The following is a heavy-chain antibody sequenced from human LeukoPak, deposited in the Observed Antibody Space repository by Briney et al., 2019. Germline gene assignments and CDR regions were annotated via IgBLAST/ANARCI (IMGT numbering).Heavy chain of an antibody. V-gene: IGHV3-53*01. J-gene: IGHJ4*02. CDR2: TYSGGST. CDR3: ARLSGSYYEADY. CDR1: GFTVGSSY. D-gene: IGHD1-26*01. Sequence: GGSLRLSCAASGFTVGSSYMGWVRQAPGKGLEWVSVTYSGGSTYYADSMKGRFTLSRDNSKNTLYLQMNSLRAEDTAVYYCARLSGSYYEADYWGQGTLVTVSS.